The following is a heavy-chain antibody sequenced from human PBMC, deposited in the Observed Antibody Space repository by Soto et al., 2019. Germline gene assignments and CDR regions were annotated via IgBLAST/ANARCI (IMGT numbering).Heavy chain of an antibody. J-gene: IGHJ3*01. CDR3: ARARWYDAFDV. V-gene: IGHV4-38-2*01. CDR1: GFFISSGNY. D-gene: IGHD2-15*01. CDR2: IFHGGNT. Sequence: SETLSLTCAVSGFFISSGNYWGWIRKPPGKGLEWIGSIFHGGNTYYNPSLKSRVTISVDMSKNQFSLKLNSVTAADTAFYYCARARWYDAFDVWGQGTVVTVSS.